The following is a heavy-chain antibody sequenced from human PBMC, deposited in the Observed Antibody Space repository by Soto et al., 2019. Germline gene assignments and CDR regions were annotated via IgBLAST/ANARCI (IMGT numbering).Heavy chain of an antibody. V-gene: IGHV3-30*18. CDR3: AKDKYFYDSSGDTLDY. J-gene: IGHJ4*02. D-gene: IGHD3-22*01. Sequence: QVQVVESGGGVVQPGRSLRLSCAVSGFTFSDHAMHWVRQAPCKGLDWVAAISYDGSKKDYADSVKGRFTMSRDNSKNTLFLQMNSLRAEDTAVYYCAKDKYFYDSSGDTLDYWGQGTLVIVSS. CDR1: GFTFSDHA. CDR2: ISYDGSKK.